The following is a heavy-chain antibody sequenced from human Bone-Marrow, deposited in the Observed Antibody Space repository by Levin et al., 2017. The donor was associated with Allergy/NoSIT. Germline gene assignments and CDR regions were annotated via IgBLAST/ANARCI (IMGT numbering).Heavy chain of an antibody. CDR2: ITSSGNYI. V-gene: IGHV3-21*01. CDR1: GFTFSKYS. Sequence: GESLKISCIASGFTFSKYSMNWVRQAPGKGLEWVSSITSSGNYIYYADSVKGRFTISRDSAKNSLYLHMNSLRVEDAAVYYCARGPSLDYWGQGTPVTVSS. CDR3: ARGPSLDY. J-gene: IGHJ4*02.